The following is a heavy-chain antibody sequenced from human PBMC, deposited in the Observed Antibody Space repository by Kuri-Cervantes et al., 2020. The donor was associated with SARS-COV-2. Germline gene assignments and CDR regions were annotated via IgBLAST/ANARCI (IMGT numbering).Heavy chain of an antibody. CDR2: MNPNSGIT. Sequence: ASVKVSCKTSGYTFNIYDIHWVRQATGQGLEWMGWMNPNSGITGYAQKFQGRVTMTRDTSRGTAYMELSRLRSDDTAVYYCARENYDFWSGDDRTPNFDYWGQGTLVTVSS. CDR3: ARENYDFWSGDDRTPNFDY. J-gene: IGHJ4*02. D-gene: IGHD3-3*01. CDR1: GYTFNIYD. V-gene: IGHV1-8*02.